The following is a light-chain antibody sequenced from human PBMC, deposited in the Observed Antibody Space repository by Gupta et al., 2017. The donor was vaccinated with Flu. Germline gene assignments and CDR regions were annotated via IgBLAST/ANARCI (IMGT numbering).Light chain of an antibody. Sequence: DVQMTQSPSFVSASVGDRVTITCRASHVVKTWLAWYQQKPGKAPKLLISAASILQSGVPSRFSGGGSGRDFTLTISSLQPDDFAIYYCQQADSFPRTFGQGTRVDMK. V-gene: IGKV1-12*01. J-gene: IGKJ1*01. CDR2: AAS. CDR3: QQADSFPRT. CDR1: HVVKTW.